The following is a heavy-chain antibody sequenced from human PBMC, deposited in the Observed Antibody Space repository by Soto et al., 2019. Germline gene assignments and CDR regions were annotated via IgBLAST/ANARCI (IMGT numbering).Heavy chain of an antibody. D-gene: IGHD3-22*01. CDR3: ATAHYYDSSGYQNWFDP. CDR2: FDPEDGET. CDR1: GYTLTELS. Sequence: ASVKFHWKVSGYTLTELSMHWVRQAPGKGLEWMGGFDPEDGETIYAQKFQGRVTMTEDTSTDTAYMELSSLRSEDTAVYYCATAHYYDSSGYQNWFDPWGQGTLVTVSS. V-gene: IGHV1-24*01. J-gene: IGHJ5*02.